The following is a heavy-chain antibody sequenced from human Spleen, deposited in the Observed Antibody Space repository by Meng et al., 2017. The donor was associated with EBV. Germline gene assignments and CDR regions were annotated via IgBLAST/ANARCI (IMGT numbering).Heavy chain of an antibody. CDR1: GFSLSYDGVG. V-gene: IGHV2-5*01. Sequence: ITLKESGPTVVNPEQTLTLTCTFSGFSLSYDGVGVGWIRQPPGKALEWLALIYWNDDKRYSPSLKSRLTITKDTPKNQVLLAMTNVDPVDTATYYCAHLLTCGGDCYSWFAPWGQGTLVTVSS. J-gene: IGHJ5*02. D-gene: IGHD2-21*01. CDR3: AHLLTCGGDCYSWFAP. CDR2: IYWNDDK.